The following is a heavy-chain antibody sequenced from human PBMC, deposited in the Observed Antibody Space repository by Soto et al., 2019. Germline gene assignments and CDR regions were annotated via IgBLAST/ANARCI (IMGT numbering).Heavy chain of an antibody. V-gene: IGHV1-18*01. CDR1: GYTFTSYG. CDR2: ISAYNGNT. D-gene: IGHD1-26*01. J-gene: IGHJ6*02. CDR3: ARAGSGSYYFLSGNYYYYGMDV. Sequence: ASVKVSCKASGYTFTSYGISWVRQAPGQGLEWMGWISAYNGNTNYAQKLQGRVAMTTDTSTSTAYMELRSLRSDDTAVYYCARAGSGSYYFLSGNYYYYGMDVWGQGTTVTVSS.